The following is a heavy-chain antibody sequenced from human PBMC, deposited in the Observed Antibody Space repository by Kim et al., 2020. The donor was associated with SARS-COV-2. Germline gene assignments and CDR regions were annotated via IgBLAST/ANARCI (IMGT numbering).Heavy chain of an antibody. D-gene: IGHD1-26*01. V-gene: IGHV3-7*01. CDR3: ARAPAGSYYWYFDL. Sequence: DSVKGRFTISRDNDKNSLDRQMNSLRAEDTAVYYCARAPAGSYYWYFDLWGRGTLVTVSS. J-gene: IGHJ2*01.